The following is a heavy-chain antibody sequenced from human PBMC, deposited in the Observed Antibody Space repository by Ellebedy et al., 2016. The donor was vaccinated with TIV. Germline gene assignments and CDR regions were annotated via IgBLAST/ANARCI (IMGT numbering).Heavy chain of an antibody. CDR3: ASFHCSSTSCYGFSYGMDV. D-gene: IGHD2-2*01. CDR1: GGTFSSYA. CDR2: IIPIFGTA. J-gene: IGHJ6*02. Sequence: ASVKVSCKASGGTFSSYAISWVRQAPGQGLEWMGGIIPIFGTANYAQKFQGRVTITADESTSTAYMELNSLTSEDTAVYYCASFHCSSTSCYGFSYGMDVWGQGTTVTVSS. V-gene: IGHV1-69*13.